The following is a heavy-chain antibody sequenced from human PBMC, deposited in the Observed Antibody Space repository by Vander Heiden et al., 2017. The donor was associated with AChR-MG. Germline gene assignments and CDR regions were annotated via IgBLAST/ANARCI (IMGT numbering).Heavy chain of an antibody. J-gene: IGHJ5*02. CDR1: GFTFSPSA. Sequence: QIMRVQSGPEVKKPGTSGKVSCTASGFTFSPSATQRARPARGQRLEFLGRIVVGSGNTNYAQKFQERVTMSRDMSTSTAYMELSSLRSEDTAVYYCAAVRGFGVVIIGFDPWGQGTLVTVSS. CDR3: AAVRGFGVVIIGFDP. V-gene: IGHV1-58*02. CDR2: IVVGSGNT. D-gene: IGHD3-3*01.